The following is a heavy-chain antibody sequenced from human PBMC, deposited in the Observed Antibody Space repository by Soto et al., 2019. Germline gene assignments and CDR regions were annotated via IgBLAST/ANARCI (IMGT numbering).Heavy chain of an antibody. Sequence: QVQLQESGPGLVKPSETLSLTCTVSGGSISSYYCSWIRQPPGKGLEWIGHIYYSGSTNYNPSLTSRVTISVATSKHQFSLKLSSVTAADTAMYSCARAGAATLSDYWGQGTLVTVSS. V-gene: IGHV4-59*01. D-gene: IGHD2-15*01. J-gene: IGHJ4*02. CDR3: ARAGAATLSDY. CDR1: GGSISSYY. CDR2: IYYSGST.